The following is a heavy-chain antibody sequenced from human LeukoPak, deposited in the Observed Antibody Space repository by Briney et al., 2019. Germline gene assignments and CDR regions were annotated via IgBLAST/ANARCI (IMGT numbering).Heavy chain of an antibody. V-gene: IGHV4-61*02. J-gene: IGHJ4*02. CDR1: GASISSGSYY. Sequence: PSETLSLTCTVAGASISSGSYYWSWIRQPAGKGLEWIGRIYTSGSTNYNPSLKSRVTISVDTSKNQFSLKLSSVTAADTAVYYCAREGNSVYYYGSGSFDYWGQGTLVTVSS. D-gene: IGHD3-10*01. CDR2: IYTSGST. CDR3: AREGNSVYYYGSGSFDY.